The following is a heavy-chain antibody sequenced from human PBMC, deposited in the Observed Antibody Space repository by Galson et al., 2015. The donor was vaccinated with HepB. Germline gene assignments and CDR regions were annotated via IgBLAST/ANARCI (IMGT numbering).Heavy chain of an antibody. D-gene: IGHD3-10*01. Sequence: SLRLSCPASGFIFDDYAMLWVRQPPGKGLEWVSTVSSNGFGIAYGDSVKGRFTISRDNAKNSLYLQMDSLRPEDTALYFCAKGVTMVRGVPIDSWGQGTLVTVSS. V-gene: IGHV3-9*01. CDR1: GFIFDDYA. CDR2: VSSNGFGI. CDR3: AKGVTMVRGVPIDS. J-gene: IGHJ4*02.